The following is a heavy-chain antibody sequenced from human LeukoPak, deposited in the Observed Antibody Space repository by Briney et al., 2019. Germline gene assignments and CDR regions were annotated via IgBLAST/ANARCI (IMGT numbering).Heavy chain of an antibody. CDR2: IYYSGST. V-gene: IGHV4-39*01. CDR3: ASLGDYYDSSGYYYAKNIDY. Sequence: SETLSLTCTVSGGSISSSSYYWGWIRQPPGKGLEWIGSIYYSGSTYYNPSLKSRVTISVDTSKNQFSLKLSSVTAADTAVYYCASLGDYYDSSGYYYAKNIDYWGQGTQVTVSS. J-gene: IGHJ4*02. D-gene: IGHD3-22*01. CDR1: GGSISSSSYY.